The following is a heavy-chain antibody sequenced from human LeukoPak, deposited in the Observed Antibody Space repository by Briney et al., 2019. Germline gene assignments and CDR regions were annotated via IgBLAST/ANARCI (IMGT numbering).Heavy chain of an antibody. J-gene: IGHJ3*01. D-gene: IGHD3-16*01. CDR3: ARDRAGLGLLDF. V-gene: IGHV4-30-2*01. Sequence: PSETLSLTCAVSGGPISSGGYSWTWIRQPPGTGLEWIGYIFQSGSPSYNPSLRSRVTISVDTSRNHFSLELISATAADTAMYYCARDRAGLGLLDFWGQGTMVTVSS. CDR1: GGPISSGGYS. CDR2: IFQSGSP.